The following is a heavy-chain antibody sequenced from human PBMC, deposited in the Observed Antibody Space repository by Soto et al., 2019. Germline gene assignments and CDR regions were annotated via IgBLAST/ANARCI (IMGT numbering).Heavy chain of an antibody. Sequence: GESLKISCAASGFTFSSYSMNWVRQAPGKGLEWVSSISSSSSYIYYADSVKGRFTISRDNAKNSLYLQMNSLRAEDTAVYYCASAPTSGTFDAFDIWGQGTMVTVSS. CDR2: ISSSSSYI. V-gene: IGHV3-21*01. D-gene: IGHD1-7*01. CDR1: GFTFSSYS. J-gene: IGHJ3*02. CDR3: ASAPTSGTFDAFDI.